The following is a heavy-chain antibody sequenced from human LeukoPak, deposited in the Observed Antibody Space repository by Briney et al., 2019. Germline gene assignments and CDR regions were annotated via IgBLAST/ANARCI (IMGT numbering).Heavy chain of an antibody. D-gene: IGHD4-11*01. V-gene: IGHV3-23*01. CDR1: GFTFSSYA. CDR2: ISGSGGRT. J-gene: IGHJ5*02. CDR3: AKGRDYSSYNWFDP. Sequence: PGGSLRLSCAASGFTFSSYAMRWLRQAPGKGLEWVSAISGSGGRTYYADSVQGRFTIPRDHSKNTLYLQMNSLRAEDTAVYYCAKGRDYSSYNWFDPWGQGTLVTVSS.